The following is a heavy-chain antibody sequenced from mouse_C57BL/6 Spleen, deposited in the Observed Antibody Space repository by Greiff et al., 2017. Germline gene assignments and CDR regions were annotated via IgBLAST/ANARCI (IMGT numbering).Heavy chain of an antibody. V-gene: IGHV5-16*01. CDR2: IYYDGSST. CDR3: AREGSYNYFDV. J-gene: IGHJ1*03. Sequence: EVQGVEPEGGLVQPGSSMKLSCTASGFTFSDYYMAWVRQVPEKGLEWVANIYYDGSSTYYLDSLKSRFIISRDNAKNILYLQLSSLKSEDTATYYCAREGSYNYFDVWGTGTTVTVSS. D-gene: IGHD1-1*01. CDR1: GFTFSDYY.